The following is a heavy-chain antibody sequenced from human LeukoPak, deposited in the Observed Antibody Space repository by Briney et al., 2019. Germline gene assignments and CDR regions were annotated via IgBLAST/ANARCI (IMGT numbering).Heavy chain of an antibody. V-gene: IGHV4-39*07. J-gene: IGHJ6*03. Sequence: SETLSLTCTVSGGSISSSSYYWGWIRQPPGKGLEWIGSIYYSGSTHYNPSLKSRVTVSVDTSNNQISLKLRSVTAADTAVYYCAREVYYYYYMDVWGKGTTVTVSS. CDR2: IYYSGST. CDR3: AREVYYYYYMDV. CDR1: GGSISSSSYY.